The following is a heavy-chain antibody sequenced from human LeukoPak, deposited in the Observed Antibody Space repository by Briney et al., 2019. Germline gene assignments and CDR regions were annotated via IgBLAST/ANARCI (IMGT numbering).Heavy chain of an antibody. CDR1: GYSISSGYY. D-gene: IGHD6-19*01. V-gene: IGHV4-38-2*02. J-gene: IGHJ4*02. Sequence: SETLSLTCTVSGYSISSGYYWGWIRQPPGKGLEWIGSNYHSGHTYYNPSLKSRVTISVDTSKNQFSLNLISVTAADTAIYYCASNPLAVAGTTDYWGQGTLVTVSS. CDR2: NYHSGHT. CDR3: ASNPLAVAGTTDY.